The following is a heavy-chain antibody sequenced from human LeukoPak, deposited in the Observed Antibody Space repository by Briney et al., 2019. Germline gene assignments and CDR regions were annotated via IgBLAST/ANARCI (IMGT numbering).Heavy chain of an antibody. CDR2: IYYSGST. J-gene: IGHJ4*02. D-gene: IGHD3-3*01. CDR3: ARQGYYDFWSGQHDY. CDR1: GGSISSSSYY. Sequence: SETLSLTCTVSGGSISSSSYYWGWSRQPPGKGLEWIGSIYYSGSTYYNPSLKSRVTISVDTSKNQFSLKLSSVTAADTAVYYCARQGYYDFWSGQHDYWGQGTLVTVSS. V-gene: IGHV4-39*01.